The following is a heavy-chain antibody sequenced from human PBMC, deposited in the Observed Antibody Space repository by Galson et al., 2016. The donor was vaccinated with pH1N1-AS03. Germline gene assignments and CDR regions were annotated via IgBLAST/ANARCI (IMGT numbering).Heavy chain of an antibody. CDR1: GYIFTGFY. Sequence: SVKVSCKASGYIFTGFYVHWVRQAPGQGLEWMGWINTDSGVTNYAQKFKAWVTMTRDTSVSTAYTELYGLKSGDTAVYYCARDPRGPCTSATCPTTYYFGMDVWGQGTTVIVSS. D-gene: IGHD2-2*01. V-gene: IGHV1-2*04. CDR2: INTDSGVT. J-gene: IGHJ6*02. CDR3: ARDPRGPCTSATCPTTYYFGMDV.